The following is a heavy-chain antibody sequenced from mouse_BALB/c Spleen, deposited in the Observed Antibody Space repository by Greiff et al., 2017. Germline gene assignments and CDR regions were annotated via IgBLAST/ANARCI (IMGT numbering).Heavy chain of an antibody. J-gene: IGHJ3*01. CDR3: ARGYDGSDWFAY. CDR2: IDPENGNT. D-gene: IGHD2-3*01. CDR1: GFYFTDYY. V-gene: IGHV14-1*02. Sequence: EVQRLESGAELVRPGASVKLSCKASGFYFTDYYMHWVKQRPEQGLEWIGWIDPENGNTIYDPKFQGKASITADTSSNTAYLQLSSLTSEDTAVYYCARGYDGSDWFAYWGQGTLVTVSA.